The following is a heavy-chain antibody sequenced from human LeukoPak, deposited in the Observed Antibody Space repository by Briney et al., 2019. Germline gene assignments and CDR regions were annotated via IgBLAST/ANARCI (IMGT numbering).Heavy chain of an antibody. CDR3: ALTYYFDRRGYSYFDY. Sequence: GGSLILSCEVSGFSVDGNYMTWVRQVPGRGLEWVALIFSGDSTDYPDSVKGRFTISRDKSKNTLHLQMDSLRPEDTAMYYCALTYYFDRRGYSYFDYWGQGALVTVSS. D-gene: IGHD3-22*01. CDR2: IFSGDST. J-gene: IGHJ4*02. V-gene: IGHV3-53*01. CDR1: GFSVDGNY.